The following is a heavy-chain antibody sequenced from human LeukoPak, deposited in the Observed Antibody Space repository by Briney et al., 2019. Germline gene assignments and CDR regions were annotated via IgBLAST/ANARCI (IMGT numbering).Heavy chain of an antibody. CDR1: GFTFSSYS. J-gene: IGHJ4*02. Sequence: GGSLRLSCAASGFTFSSYSMNWVRQAPGKGLEWVSAISGSGGSTYYADSVKGRFTISRDNSKNTLYLQMNSLRAEDTAVYYCAKLGGRIQLWFDDYWGQGTLVTVSS. V-gene: IGHV3-23*01. CDR2: ISGSGGST. D-gene: IGHD5-18*01. CDR3: AKLGGRIQLWFDDY.